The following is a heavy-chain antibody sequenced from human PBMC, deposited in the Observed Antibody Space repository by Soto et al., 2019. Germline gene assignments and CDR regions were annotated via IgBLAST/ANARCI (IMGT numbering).Heavy chain of an antibody. Sequence: GCLRRSCAASGFTFGNGWMSWVRQAPGKGLEWVGRIKSKTDGGTTDYAAPVKGRFTISRDDSKNTLYLQMNSLKTQHTAVYYCTNQREDRSRYYAYYYGLXLWGQGTPLT. CDR1: GFTFGNGW. D-gene: IGHD3-22*01. V-gene: IGHV3-15*01. CDR3: TNQREDRSRYYAYYYGLXL. J-gene: IGHJ6*01. CDR2: IKSKTDGGTT.